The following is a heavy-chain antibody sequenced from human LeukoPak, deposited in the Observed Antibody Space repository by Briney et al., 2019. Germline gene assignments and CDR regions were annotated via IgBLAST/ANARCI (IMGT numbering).Heavy chain of an antibody. CDR2: IYSGGST. CDR3: ARSPHSMIVDSSCMDV. J-gene: IGHJ6*02. D-gene: IGHD3-22*01. V-gene: IGHV3-66*01. Sequence: GGSLRLSCAASGFTVSSNYMSWVRQAPGKGLEWVSVIYSGGSTYYADSVKGRFTISRDNSNNTLYLQMNSLRAEDTAVYYCARSPHSMIVDSSCMDVWGQGTTVTVSS. CDR1: GFTVSSNY.